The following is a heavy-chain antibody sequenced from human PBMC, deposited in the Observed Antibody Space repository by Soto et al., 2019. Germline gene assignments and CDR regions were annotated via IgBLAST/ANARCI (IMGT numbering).Heavy chain of an antibody. Sequence: GGSLRLSCGAAGFTFSSYGRNWVRQAPGKGLEWVSYISSSSSTIYYADSVKGRFTISRDNAKNSLYLQMNSLRAGDTAVYYCARADSGYAHGYYYYGMDVWGQGTTVTVSS. CDR2: ISSSSSTI. J-gene: IGHJ6*02. V-gene: IGHV3-48*01. CDR3: ARADSGYAHGYYYYGMDV. CDR1: GFTFSSYG. D-gene: IGHD5-12*01.